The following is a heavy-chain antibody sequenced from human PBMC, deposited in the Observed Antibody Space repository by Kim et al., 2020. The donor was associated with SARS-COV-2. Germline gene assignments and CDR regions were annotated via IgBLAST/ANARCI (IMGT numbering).Heavy chain of an antibody. Sequence: GGSLRLSCAASGFTFSNYAMSWVRQAPGKGLEWVSSISGGEGTTYYADSVKGRFTVSRDNSKNTLYLQMNSLRAEDTAVYYCAKGYDTSGYYGQLGYWGQGTLVTVSS. CDR2: ISGGEGTT. J-gene: IGHJ4*02. CDR1: GFTFSNYA. D-gene: IGHD3-22*01. V-gene: IGHV3-23*01. CDR3: AKGYDTSGYYGQLGY.